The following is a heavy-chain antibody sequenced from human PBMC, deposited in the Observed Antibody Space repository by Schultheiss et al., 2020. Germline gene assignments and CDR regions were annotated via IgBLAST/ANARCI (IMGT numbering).Heavy chain of an antibody. CDR3: ARDRGGWFDP. D-gene: IGHD5-12*01. CDR1: GGSMKNDF. V-gene: IGHV4-59*01. J-gene: IGHJ5*02. CDR2: ISYSGST. Sequence: SETLSLTCTVSGGSMKNDFWSWIRQPPGNGQEWIGYISYSGSTYYNPSLKSRVTISVDTSKNQFSLKLSSVTAADTAVYYCARDRGGWFDPWGQGTLVTVSS.